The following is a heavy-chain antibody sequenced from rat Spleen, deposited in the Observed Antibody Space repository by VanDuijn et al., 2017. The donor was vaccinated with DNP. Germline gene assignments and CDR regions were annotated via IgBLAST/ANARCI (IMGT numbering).Heavy chain of an antibody. CDR1: GFTFSNYD. CDR3: TTEGFSAIYNWFAY. V-gene: IGHV5-27*01. Sequence: EVKLVESGGDLVQPGRSLKLSCAASGFTFSNYDMAWVRQAPGKGLEWVASISKGGGSLYYRDSVKGRFTISRDNAESTLFLQMDSLRSEDTATYYCTTEGFSAIYNWFAYWGRGTLVTVSS. J-gene: IGHJ3*01. D-gene: IGHD1-2*01. CDR2: ISKGGGSL.